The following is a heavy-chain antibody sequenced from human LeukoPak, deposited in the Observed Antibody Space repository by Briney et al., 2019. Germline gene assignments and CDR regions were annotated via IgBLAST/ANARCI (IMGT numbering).Heavy chain of an antibody. Sequence: PGGSLRLSCTASGFTFGDYAMNWVRQAPGKGLEWVANIKEDETEIRYLDSVKGRFTISRDNAKNSLYLQMDSLRAKDTAVYYCARVGSSWDILDYWGQGTLVTVSS. V-gene: IGHV3-7*01. J-gene: IGHJ4*02. CDR3: ARVGSSWDILDY. CDR1: GFTFGDYA. D-gene: IGHD6-13*01. CDR2: IKEDETEI.